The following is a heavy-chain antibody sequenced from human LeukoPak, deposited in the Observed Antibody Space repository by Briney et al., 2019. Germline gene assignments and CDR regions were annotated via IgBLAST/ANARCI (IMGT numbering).Heavy chain of an antibody. D-gene: IGHD3/OR15-3a*01. Sequence: GSLRLSCAASGFTVSSNYMTWVRQAPGKGLEWVSVIYSDGSTYYADSVKGRFTISRDNSKNTLYLQMGSLRPEDMGVYYCARAFRPASDPHDFYDFWGRGTTVTVSS. CDR3: ARAFRPASDPHDFYDF. J-gene: IGHJ3*01. V-gene: IGHV3-53*05. CDR2: IYSDGST. CDR1: GFTVSSNY.